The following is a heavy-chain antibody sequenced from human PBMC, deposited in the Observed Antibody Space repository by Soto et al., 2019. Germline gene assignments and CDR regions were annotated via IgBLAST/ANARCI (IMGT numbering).Heavy chain of an antibody. CDR1: GFTFSYHA. V-gene: IGHV3-30-3*01. J-gene: IGHJ6*02. Sequence: QVQLVESGGGVVQPGRSLRLSCAASGFTFSYHALSWVRQAPGKGLEWVAVISYDGDNKYIAESVKGRFTISRDNSKNTVSLQMNRLRSEDTAMYFCARGTTTAAFSAMDVWGQGTTVTGSS. CDR3: ARGTTTAAFSAMDV. CDR2: ISYDGDNK. D-gene: IGHD2-2*01.